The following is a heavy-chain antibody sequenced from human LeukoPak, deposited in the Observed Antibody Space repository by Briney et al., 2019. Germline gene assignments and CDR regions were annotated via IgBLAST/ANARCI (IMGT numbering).Heavy chain of an antibody. J-gene: IGHJ4*02. Sequence: GGSLRLSCAASGFTFSSYWMHWVRQAPGKGLVWVSRINSDGSSTSYADSVKGRFTISRDNAKNTLYLQMNSLRAEDTAVYYCARVHSEYYYDSSGYYYWGQGTLVTVS. D-gene: IGHD3-22*01. V-gene: IGHV3-74*01. CDR3: ARVHSEYYYDSSGYYY. CDR1: GFTFSSYW. CDR2: INSDGSST.